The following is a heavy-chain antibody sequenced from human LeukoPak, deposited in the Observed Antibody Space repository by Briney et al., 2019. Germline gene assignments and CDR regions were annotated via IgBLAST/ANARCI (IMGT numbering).Heavy chain of an antibody. CDR2: IRYDGSNK. D-gene: IGHD3-10*01. Sequence: PGGPLRLSCAASGFTFSSYCMHWVRQAPGKGLEWVAFIRYDGSNKYYADSVKGRFTISRDNSKNTLYLQMNSLRAEDTAVYCCAKQRVGAGFGELLLNYMDVWGKGTTVTISS. V-gene: IGHV3-30*02. CDR3: AKQRVGAGFGELLLNYMDV. J-gene: IGHJ6*03. CDR1: GFTFSSYC.